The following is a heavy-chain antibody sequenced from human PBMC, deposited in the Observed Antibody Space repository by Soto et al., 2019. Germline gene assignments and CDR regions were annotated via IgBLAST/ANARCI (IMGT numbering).Heavy chain of an antibody. CDR1: GGSISSSSYY. CDR2: IYYSGST. V-gene: IGHV4-39*01. J-gene: IGHJ4*02. D-gene: IGHD6-13*01. CDR3: ARHRPEYSSSWTNFDY. Sequence: SETLSLTCTVSGGSISSSSYYWGWIRQPPGKGLEWIGSIYYSGSTYYNPSLKSRVTISVDTSKNQFSLKLSSVTAADTAVYYCARHRPEYSSSWTNFDYWGQGTLVTVSS.